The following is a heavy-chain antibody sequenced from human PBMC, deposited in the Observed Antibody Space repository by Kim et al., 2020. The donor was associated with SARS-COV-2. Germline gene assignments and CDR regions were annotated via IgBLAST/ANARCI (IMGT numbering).Heavy chain of an antibody. CDR1: GFTFSSYA. CDR2: ISYDGSNK. CDR3: ASLKNGDYSQDY. Sequence: GGSLRLSCAASGFTFSSYAMHWVRQAPGKGLEWVAVISYDGSNKYYADSVKGRFTISRDNSKNTLYLQMNSLRAEDTAVYYCASLKNGDYSQDYWGQGTL. V-gene: IGHV3-30*04. D-gene: IGHD4-17*01. J-gene: IGHJ4*02.